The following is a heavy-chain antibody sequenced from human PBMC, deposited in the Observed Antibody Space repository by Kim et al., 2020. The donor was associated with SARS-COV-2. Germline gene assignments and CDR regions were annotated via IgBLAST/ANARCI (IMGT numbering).Heavy chain of an antibody. V-gene: IGHV3-64D*06. Sequence: GGSLKLSCSASVFIFSDYSIHWVRRAPGEGLESVSATTRSGNASFFSASVEGRFTVSRDNSKDTLYLQMTSLRPEDTSVYYCVKYGRDYGAVHWGRGTLVIVSS. CDR1: VFIFSDYS. J-gene: IGHJ4*02. CDR2: TTRSGNAS. CDR3: VKYGRDYGAVH. D-gene: IGHD3-10*01.